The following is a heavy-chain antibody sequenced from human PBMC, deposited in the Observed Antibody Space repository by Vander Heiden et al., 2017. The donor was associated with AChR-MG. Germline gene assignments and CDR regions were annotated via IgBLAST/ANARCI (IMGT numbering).Heavy chain of an antibody. CDR3: AKGATSGWYWFDY. V-gene: IGHV3-23*01. CDR1: GCTFNNAA. J-gene: IGHJ4*02. CDR2: VSGSGGGT. D-gene: IGHD6-19*01. Sequence: EGKVSVSGGGSVQPGGTLRLSCAAYGCTFNNAATTWVHQAPGQGLEWVSFVSGSGGGTYYADSVKGRFTIFRDSSKITLYLEMNSLRAEDTAVYYCAKGATSGWYWFDYWGQGTLVTVSS.